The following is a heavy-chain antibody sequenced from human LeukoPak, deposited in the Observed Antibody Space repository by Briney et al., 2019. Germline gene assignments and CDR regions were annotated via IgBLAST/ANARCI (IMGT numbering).Heavy chain of an antibody. D-gene: IGHD3-9*01. CDR3: ARDSYDILTGYSRFDP. Sequence: SQTLSLTCTVSSGSISSGGYYWSRIRQHPGKGLEWIGYIYYSGSTYYNPSLKSRVTISVDTSKNQFSLKLSSVTAADTAVYYCARDSYDILTGYSRFDPWGQGTLVTVSS. V-gene: IGHV4-31*03. J-gene: IGHJ5*02. CDR2: IYYSGST. CDR1: SGSISSGGYY.